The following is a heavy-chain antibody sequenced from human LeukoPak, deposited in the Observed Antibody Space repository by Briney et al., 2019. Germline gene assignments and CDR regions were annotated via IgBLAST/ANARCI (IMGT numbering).Heavy chain of an antibody. J-gene: IGHJ4*02. Sequence: KSSETLSLTCTVSGGSISSYYWSWIRQPPGKGLEWIGYIYYSGSTNYNPSLKSRVTISVDTSKNQFSLKLSSVTAADTAVYYCARTDTAMVTDWGQGTLVTVSS. D-gene: IGHD5-18*01. CDR2: IYYSGST. V-gene: IGHV4-59*01. CDR3: ARTDTAMVTD. CDR1: GGSISSYY.